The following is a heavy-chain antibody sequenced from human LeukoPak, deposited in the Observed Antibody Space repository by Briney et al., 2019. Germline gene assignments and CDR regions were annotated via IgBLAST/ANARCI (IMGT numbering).Heavy chain of an antibody. CDR1: GFTFSSYG. J-gene: IGHJ4*02. D-gene: IGHD6-6*01. CDR3: ARGRDSSSSYPGY. V-gene: IGHV3-23*01. Sequence: GPLRLSCAASGFTFSSYGMSWVRQAPGKGLEWVSSISGSGGNTYYADSVKGRFTISRDNVKNSLYLQMNSLRAEDTAVYYCARGRDSSSSYPGYWGQGTLVTVSS. CDR2: ISGSGGNT.